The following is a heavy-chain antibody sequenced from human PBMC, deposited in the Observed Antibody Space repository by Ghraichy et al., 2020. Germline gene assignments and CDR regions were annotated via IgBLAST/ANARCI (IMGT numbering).Heavy chain of an antibody. CDR1: GGSISSYY. Sequence: SETLSLTFTVSGGSISSYYWSWIRQPAGKGLEWIGRIYTSGSTNYNPSLKSRVTMSVDTSKNQFSLKLSSVTAADTAVYYCARTASLVVVTATTDDYYYYMDVWGKGTTVTVSS. CDR2: IYTSGST. V-gene: IGHV4-4*07. J-gene: IGHJ6*03. CDR3: ARTASLVVVTATTDDYYYYMDV. D-gene: IGHD2-21*02.